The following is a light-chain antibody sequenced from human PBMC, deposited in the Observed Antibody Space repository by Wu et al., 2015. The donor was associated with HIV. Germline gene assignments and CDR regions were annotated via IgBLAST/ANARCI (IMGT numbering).Light chain of an antibody. J-gene: IGKJ5*01. CDR2: ETS. CDR1: QSVGSNY. CDR3: QQYSSSPIT. V-gene: IGKV3-20*01. Sequence: ENVLTQSPGTLPVSPGERVTLSCKASQSVGSNYLAWYQQKPGQAPRLLIHETSNRAADIPDRFSGTGSGTDFTLTISRLDPEDFAVYFCQQYSSSPITFGPGTTTGNKT.